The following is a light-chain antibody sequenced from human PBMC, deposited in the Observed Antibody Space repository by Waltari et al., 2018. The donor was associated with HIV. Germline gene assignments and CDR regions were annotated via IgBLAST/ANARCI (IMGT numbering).Light chain of an antibody. CDR2: EVT. CDR3: NAYTGSSTLGV. CDR1: SSDVGGYNY. Sequence: QSALTQPASVSGSPGQSITISCTGTSSDVGGYNYVSWYQQHPGKAPKHLIYEVTHRPLWVPRRFSVSKVGNTASLTISGVQAEDEAAYYCNAYTGSSTLGVFGGGTKLTVL. V-gene: IGLV2-14*01. J-gene: IGLJ2*01.